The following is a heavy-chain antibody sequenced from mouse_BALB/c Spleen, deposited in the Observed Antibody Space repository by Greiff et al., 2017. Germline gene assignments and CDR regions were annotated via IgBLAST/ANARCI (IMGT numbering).Heavy chain of an antibody. J-gene: IGHJ2*01. CDR2: IWAGGST. V-gene: IGHV2-9*02. CDR3: AKNYYGYPDY. Sequence: QVQLKESGPGLVAPSQSLSITCTVSGFSLTSYGVHWVRQPPGKGLEWLGVIWAGGSTNYNSALMSRLSISKDNSKSQVFLKMNSLQTDDTAMYYRAKNYYGYPDYWGQGTTLTVSS. CDR1: GFSLTSYG. D-gene: IGHD1-2*01.